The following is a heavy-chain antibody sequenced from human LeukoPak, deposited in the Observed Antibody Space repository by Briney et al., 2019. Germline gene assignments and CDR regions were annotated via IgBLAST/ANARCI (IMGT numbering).Heavy chain of an antibody. V-gene: IGHV3-53*01. J-gene: IGHJ4*02. D-gene: IGHD3-10*01. CDR2: VYSGGDT. CDR3: ARVKLVRGVIYYFDY. Sequence: PGGSLRLSCAASGFTASSNYMSWVRQTPGRGLEWVSVVYSGGDTYYADSVKGRFTISRDNSKNTLFLQMNSLRAEDTAVYYCARVKLVRGVIYYFDYWGQGTLVTVSS. CDR1: GFTASSNY.